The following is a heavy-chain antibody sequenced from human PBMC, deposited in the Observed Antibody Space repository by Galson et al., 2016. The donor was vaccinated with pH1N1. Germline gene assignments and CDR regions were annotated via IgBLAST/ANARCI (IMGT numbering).Heavy chain of an antibody. D-gene: IGHD2-2*01. V-gene: IGHV3-23*01. CDR1: GFTFSSYA. Sequence: SLRLSCAASGFTFSSYAMSWVRQAPGKGLEWVSAISGSGGSTYYADSVKGRFTISRDNSKNTLYLQMNSLRAEDTAVYYCAKDIGYCSSTSCQYYYYYGMDVWGPGTTVTFSS. CDR2: ISGSGGST. J-gene: IGHJ6*02. CDR3: AKDIGYCSSTSCQYYYYYGMDV.